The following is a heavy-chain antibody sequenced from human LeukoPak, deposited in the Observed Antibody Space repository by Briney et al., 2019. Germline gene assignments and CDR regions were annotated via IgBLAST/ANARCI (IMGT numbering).Heavy chain of an antibody. D-gene: IGHD7-27*01. CDR3: ARGWGFGSIDY. V-gene: IGHV4-59*01. J-gene: IGHJ4*02. Sequence: SETLSLTCTVSGASISPYYWSWIRQAPGKGLEWIGYIHYTGTTNYNPSLKSRVSISVDTSKKQFSLRLSSVTAADTAVYYCARGWGFGSIDYWGQGTLVTVSS. CDR1: GASISPYY. CDR2: IHYTGTT.